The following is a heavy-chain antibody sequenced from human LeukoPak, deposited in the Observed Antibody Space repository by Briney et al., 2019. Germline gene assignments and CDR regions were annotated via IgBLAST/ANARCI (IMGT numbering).Heavy chain of an antibody. CDR3: ARLGRSSFFWREGNWFDP. Sequence: KPSETLSLTCAVYGGSFSGYYWSWIRQPPGKGLEWIGEINHSGSTNYNPSLKSRVTISVDTSKNQFSLKLSSVTAADTAVYYCARLGRSSFFWREGNWFDPWGQGTLVTVSS. D-gene: IGHD6-6*01. J-gene: IGHJ5*02. V-gene: IGHV4-34*01. CDR2: INHSGST. CDR1: GGSFSGYY.